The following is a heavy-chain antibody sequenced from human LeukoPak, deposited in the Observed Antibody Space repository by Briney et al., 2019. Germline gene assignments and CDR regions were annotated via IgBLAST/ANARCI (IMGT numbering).Heavy chain of an antibody. CDR1: GFTFSSYG. D-gene: IGHD4-17*01. V-gene: IGHV3-33*01. CDR3: ARDKYGDQYYFDY. J-gene: IGHJ4*02. Sequence: GRSLRLSCVASGFTFSSYGMYWVRQAPGKGLEWVAVIWYDGSNKYYADSVKGRFTISRDDARNSLYLQMNSLRAKDTAVYYCARDKYGDQYYFDYWGQGTLVTVSS. CDR2: IWYDGSNK.